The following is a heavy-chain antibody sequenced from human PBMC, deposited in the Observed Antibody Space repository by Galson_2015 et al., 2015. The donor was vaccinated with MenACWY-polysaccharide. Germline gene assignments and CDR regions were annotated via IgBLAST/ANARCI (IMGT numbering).Heavy chain of an antibody. V-gene: IGHV3-30*18. CDR1: GFTFSNYG. D-gene: IGHD1-20*01. J-gene: IGHJ4*02. CDR3: AKERGARMASSLNL. CDR2: IAHDGTVT. Sequence: SLRLSCAASGFTFSNYGMQWVRQAPGKGLEWVTVIAHDGTVTHYTDSVRGRFTVSRDNSKNMLYLYMNSLRPDDTAVYFCAKERGARMASSLNLWGQGTLVIVSS.